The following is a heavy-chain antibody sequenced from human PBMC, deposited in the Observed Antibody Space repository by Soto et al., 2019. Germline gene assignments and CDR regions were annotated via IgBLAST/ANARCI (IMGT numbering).Heavy chain of an antibody. D-gene: IGHD3-16*01. CDR2: ISSSSSTI. J-gene: IGHJ3*02. CDR1: GFTFSSYS. Sequence: GGSLRLSCAASGFTFSSYSMNWVRQAPGKGLEWVSYISSSSSTIYYADSVKGRFTISRDNAKNSLYLQMNSLRAEDTAVYYCARASSHLYDYIWGSLDAFDIWGQGTMVTVSS. V-gene: IGHV3-48*01. CDR3: ARASSHLYDYIWGSLDAFDI.